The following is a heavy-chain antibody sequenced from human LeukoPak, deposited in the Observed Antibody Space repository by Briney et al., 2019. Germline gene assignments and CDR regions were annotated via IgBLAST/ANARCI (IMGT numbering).Heavy chain of an antibody. D-gene: IGHD3-10*01. V-gene: IGHV3-48*02. CDR2: ISSSSSII. CDR3: ARDHYYSGSGSYYN. Sequence: PGGTLRLSCAASGFTFSGYAMNWVREAPGKGREWVSHMYISSSSSIISYADSVKGRFTISRDSAQNSLYLQMNGLRDEDTAVYYCARDHYYSGSGSYYNWGQGTLVTVSS. J-gene: IGHJ4*02. CDR1: GFTFSGYA.